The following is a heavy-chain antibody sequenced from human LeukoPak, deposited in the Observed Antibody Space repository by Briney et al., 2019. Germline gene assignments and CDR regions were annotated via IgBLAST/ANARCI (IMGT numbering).Heavy chain of an antibody. CDR3: ARVSTMVRGVISYYYYGMDV. Sequence: KTSETLSLTCAVYGGSFSGYYWSWICQPPGKGLEWIGEINHSGSTNYNPSLKSRVTISVDTSKNQFSLKLSSVTAADTAVYYCARVSTMVRGVISYYYYGMDVWGKGTTVTVSS. D-gene: IGHD3-10*01. V-gene: IGHV4-34*01. CDR2: INHSGST. CDR1: GGSFSGYY. J-gene: IGHJ6*04.